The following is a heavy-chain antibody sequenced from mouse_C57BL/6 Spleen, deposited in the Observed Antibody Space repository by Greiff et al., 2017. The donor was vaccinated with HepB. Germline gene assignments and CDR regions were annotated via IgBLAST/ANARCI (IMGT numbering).Heavy chain of an antibody. J-gene: IGHJ4*01. CDR1: GYNFTSYG. D-gene: IGHD2-4*01. CDR3: ARRDYDYYYAMDY. CDR2: IYPRSGNT. Sequence: VQLQQSGAELARPGASVKLSCKASGYNFTSYGISWVKQRTGQGLEWIGEIYPRSGNTYYNEKFKGKATLTADKSSSTAYMELRSLTSEDSAVYFCARRDYDYYYAMDYWGQGTSVTVSS. V-gene: IGHV1-81*01.